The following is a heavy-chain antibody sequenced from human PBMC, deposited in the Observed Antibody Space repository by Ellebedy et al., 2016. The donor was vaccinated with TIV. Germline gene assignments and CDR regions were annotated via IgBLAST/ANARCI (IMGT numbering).Heavy chain of an antibody. CDR3: ARRGYCSSTSCPQDWYFDL. CDR2: IYPGDSDT. V-gene: IGHV5-51*01. CDR1: GYSFTSYW. J-gene: IGHJ2*01. D-gene: IGHD2-2*01. Sequence: GESLKISCKGSGYSFTSYWIGWVRQMPGKGLEWMGIIYPGDSDTRYSPSFQGQVTISADKSISTAYLQWSSLKASDTAMYYCARRGYCSSTSCPQDWYFDLWGRGTLVTVSS.